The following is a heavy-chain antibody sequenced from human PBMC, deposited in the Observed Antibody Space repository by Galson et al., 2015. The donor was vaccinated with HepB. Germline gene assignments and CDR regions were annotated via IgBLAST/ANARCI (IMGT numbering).Heavy chain of an antibody. CDR3: ATGGSGSGSYYTPFDF. CDR2: IKSKTNGGTT. D-gene: IGHD3-10*01. J-gene: IGHJ4*02. Sequence: SLRLSCAASGFTFSNAWMNWVRPAPGTGLEWVGRIKSKTNGGTTDYAAPVKGRFTISRDGSKNTLYLQMNSLKTEDTAVYYCATGGSGSGSYYTPFDFWGQGTLVTVSS. CDR1: GFTFSNAW. V-gene: IGHV3-15*07.